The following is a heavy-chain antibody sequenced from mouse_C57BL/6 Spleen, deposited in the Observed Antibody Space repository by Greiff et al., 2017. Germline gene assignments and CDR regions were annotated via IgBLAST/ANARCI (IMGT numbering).Heavy chain of an antibody. J-gene: IGHJ1*03. CDR2: IYPFDSET. CDR1: GYTFTSYW. V-gene: IGHV1-61*01. Sequence: QVQLQQSGAELVRPGSSVKLSCKASGYTFTSYWMDWVKQRPGQGLEWIGNIYPFDSETHYNQKFKDKATLTVDKSSSTAYMQLSSLTSEDSAVYYCARSDGSSPYWYFDVWGTGTTVTVSS. D-gene: IGHD1-1*01. CDR3: ARSDGSSPYWYFDV.